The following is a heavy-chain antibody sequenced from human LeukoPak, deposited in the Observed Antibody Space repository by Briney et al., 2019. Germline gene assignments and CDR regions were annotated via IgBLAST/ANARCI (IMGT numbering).Heavy chain of an antibody. J-gene: IGHJ4*02. D-gene: IGHD6-19*01. CDR3: ARLPLGQWLVPGYYFDY. V-gene: IGHV5-51*01. CDR2: IYPGDSDT. Sequence: GESLKISCKGSGYSFTSYWIGWVRQMPGKGLEWMGIIYPGDSDTRYSPSFQGQVTISADKSISTAYLQWSSLKASDTAMNYCARLPLGQWLVPGYYFDYWGQGSLVTVSS. CDR1: GYSFTSYW.